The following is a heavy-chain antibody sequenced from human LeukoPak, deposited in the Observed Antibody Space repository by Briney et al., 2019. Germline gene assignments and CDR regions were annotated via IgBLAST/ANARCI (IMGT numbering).Heavy chain of an antibody. CDR3: ATVRFLEWLSIY. J-gene: IGHJ4*02. Sequence: SVKVSCKASGGTFSSYAISWVRQAPGQGLEWMGGVIPIFGTANYAQKFQGRVTITADKSTSTAYMELSSLRSEDTAVYYCATVRFLEWLSIYWGQGTLVTVSS. V-gene: IGHV1-69*06. CDR2: VIPIFGTA. CDR1: GGTFSSYA. D-gene: IGHD3-3*01.